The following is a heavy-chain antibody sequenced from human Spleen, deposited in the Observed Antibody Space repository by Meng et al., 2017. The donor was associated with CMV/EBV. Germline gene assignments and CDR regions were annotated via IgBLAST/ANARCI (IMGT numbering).Heavy chain of an antibody. CDR3: AHRLWGGGRAFDI. CDR1: GFSLNTIGLG. V-gene: IGHV2-5*01. J-gene: IGHJ3*02. Sequence: SGPTLVKPTETLTLTCTFSGFSLNTIGLGLGWIRQPPGKALEWLALIYWNDDKRYSPALKNRLTISKDTSNNQLVLTMANMDPVDTATYYCAHRLWGGGRAFDIWGQGTLVTVSS. D-gene: IGHD3-16*01. CDR2: IYWNDDK.